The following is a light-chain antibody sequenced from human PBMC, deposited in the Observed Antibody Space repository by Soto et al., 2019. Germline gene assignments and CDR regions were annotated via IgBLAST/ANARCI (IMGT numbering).Light chain of an antibody. V-gene: IGKV1-9*01. CDR2: AAS. CDR3: YQYEQTPPWT. CDR1: RGIASS. Sequence: IQLTQSPSSLSASVGDRVTITCRASRGIASSLAWYQQKPGKAPKLLIYAASTLQSGVPSRFSGSGSGTDFTLTISSLQAEDVAVYFCYQYEQTPPWTFGQGTKVEIK. J-gene: IGKJ1*01.